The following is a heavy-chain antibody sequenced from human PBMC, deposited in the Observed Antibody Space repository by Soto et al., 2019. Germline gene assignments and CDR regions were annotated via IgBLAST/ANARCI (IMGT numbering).Heavy chain of an antibody. D-gene: IGHD3-22*01. CDR2: ISKSGNT. CDR3: ARDRPLQARDRPLYDTSRYYDY. V-gene: IGHV4-59*01. J-gene: IGHJ4*02. CDR1: SGSPSSYY. Sequence: SQTLSLTCSVSSGSPSSYYWSWIRQPPGTGLEWIGYISKSGNTNYNPSLKSRPPISVDTSKNQVSLKLSTVTAADTAVYYCARDRPLQARDRPLYDTSRYYDYWGQGTLVTVSS.